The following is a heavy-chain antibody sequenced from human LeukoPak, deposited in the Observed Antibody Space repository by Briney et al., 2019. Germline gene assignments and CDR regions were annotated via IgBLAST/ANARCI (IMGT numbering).Heavy chain of an antibody. D-gene: IGHD2-15*01. J-gene: IGHJ3*02. Sequence: SETLSLTCAVYGGSFSGYYWSWIREPPGKGLEWIGEINHSGSTNYNPSLKSRVTISVDTSKNQFSLKLSSVTAADTAVYYCARDPGYCSGGSCYGHDAFDIWGQGTMVTVSS. CDR1: GGSFSGYY. CDR3: ARDPGYCSGGSCYGHDAFDI. CDR2: INHSGST. V-gene: IGHV4-34*01.